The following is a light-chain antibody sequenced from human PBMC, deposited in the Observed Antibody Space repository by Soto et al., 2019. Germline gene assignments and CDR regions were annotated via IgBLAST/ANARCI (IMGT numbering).Light chain of an antibody. V-gene: IGKV3-20*01. CDR2: GAS. J-gene: IGKJ1*01. Sequence: EIVLTQSPGTLSSSPEERATLSCRASQTVTSNYLAWYQQKPGQAPRLLFFGASIRATGLPDRFSGGGSGTDFTLTISRLEPEDFAVYYCQQYGSSPGTFGQGTKVEVK. CDR1: QTVTSNY. CDR3: QQYGSSPGT.